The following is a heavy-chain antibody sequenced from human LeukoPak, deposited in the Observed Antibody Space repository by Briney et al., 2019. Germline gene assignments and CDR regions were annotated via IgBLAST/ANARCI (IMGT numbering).Heavy chain of an antibody. D-gene: IGHD3-3*01. CDR3: ARDPRRAHDYDFWSGYYIGRYYYYYYMDV. Sequence: ASVKVSCKASGYTFTSYGISWVRQAPGQGLEWMGWISAYNGNTNYAQKLQGRVTMTTDTSTSTAYMELRSLRSDDTAVYYCARDPRRAHDYDFWSGYYIGRYYYYYYMDVWGKGTTVTVSS. J-gene: IGHJ6*03. CDR2: ISAYNGNT. CDR1: GYTFTSYG. V-gene: IGHV1-18*01.